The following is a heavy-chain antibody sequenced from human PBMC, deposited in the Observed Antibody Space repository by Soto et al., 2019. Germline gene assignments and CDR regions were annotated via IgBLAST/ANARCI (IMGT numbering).Heavy chain of an antibody. J-gene: IGHJ4*02. CDR2: VSHDGRNT. CDR1: GFTFSDYA. D-gene: IGHD6-19*01. CDR3: AKGGRHWLVPADFNY. V-gene: IGHV3-30*18. Sequence: VQLVESGGGVVQPGRSLRLSCAASGFTFSDYAMHWVRQAPGKGLEWVAVVSHDGRNTHYADSVKGRFTISRDSSKKTVSLEMTSLRAEDTAVYYGAKGGRHWLVPADFNYWGQGALVTVSS.